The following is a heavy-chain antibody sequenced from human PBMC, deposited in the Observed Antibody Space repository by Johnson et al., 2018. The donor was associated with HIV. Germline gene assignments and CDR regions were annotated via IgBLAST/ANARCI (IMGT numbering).Heavy chain of an antibody. CDR2: IGTAGDT. Sequence: VQLVESGGGLVQPGGSLRLSCVASGFTFSSYDMHWVRQATGKGLEWVSAIGTAGDTYYPGSVKGRFTISRENAKNSLYLQMNSLRAGDTAVYYCARAYSGSYINDAFDIWGQGTMVTVSS. D-gene: IGHD1-26*01. V-gene: IGHV3-13*01. CDR1: GFTFSSYD. J-gene: IGHJ3*02. CDR3: ARAYSGSYINDAFDI.